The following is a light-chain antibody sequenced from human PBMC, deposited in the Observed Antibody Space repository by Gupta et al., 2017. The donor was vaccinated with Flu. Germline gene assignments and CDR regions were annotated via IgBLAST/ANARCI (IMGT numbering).Light chain of an antibody. CDR2: DVT. J-gene: IGLJ1*01. CDR1: SSDVGRSNS. CDR3: SYSTSTNTFYV. V-gene: IGLV2-14*01. Sequence: QSALTQPASVSGSPGQSINISCSGTSSDVGRSNSVSWYRQDPGKAPKLIIYDVTSRPSGISSRFSCSKSGNTASPTTTGLQAEDEADDYCSYSTSTNTFYVFGTGTKVTVL.